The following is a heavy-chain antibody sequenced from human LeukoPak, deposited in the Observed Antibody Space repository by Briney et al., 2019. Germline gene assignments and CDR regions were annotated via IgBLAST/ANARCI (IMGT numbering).Heavy chain of an antibody. CDR2: IYYSGST. Sequence: PSETLSLTCTVSGGSISSYYWSWIRQPPGKGLEWIGYIYYSGSTNYNPSLKSRVTISVDTSKNQFSLKLSSVTAADTAVYYCARRRVGGRGPPPYAIDIWGQGTMVTVSS. CDR3: ARRRVGGRGPPPYAIDI. V-gene: IGHV4-59*12. CDR1: GGSISSYY. D-gene: IGHD3-10*01. J-gene: IGHJ3*02.